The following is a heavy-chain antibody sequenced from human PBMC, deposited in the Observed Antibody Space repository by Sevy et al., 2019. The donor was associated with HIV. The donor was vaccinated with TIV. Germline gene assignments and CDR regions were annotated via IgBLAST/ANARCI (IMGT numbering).Heavy chain of an antibody. CDR1: GFTFTTHG. Sequence: GGSLRLSCTASGFTFTTHGMHWVRQAPGKGLEWVAVISYHGRNKFYGSSVKSRFTISRDNSKKKLYLQMNSLTTEDKCVYYCARDFTGYYGMDDWGQGTMVTVSS. CDR3: ARDFTGYYGMDD. CDR2: ISYHGRNK. V-gene: IGHV3-30*03. D-gene: IGHD3-9*01. J-gene: IGHJ6*02.